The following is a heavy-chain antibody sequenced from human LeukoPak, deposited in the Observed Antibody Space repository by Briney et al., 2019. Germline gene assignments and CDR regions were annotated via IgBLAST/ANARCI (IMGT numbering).Heavy chain of an antibody. Sequence: RGSLRLSCAASELTFRNAWMSWVRQAPGKGLEWVGHIKSKTDGGTTDYAAPVKGRFTISRDDSKNTLFLQMNSLKTEDTAVYYCSRYIAAAGTAYWGQGALVTVSS. J-gene: IGHJ4*02. CDR1: ELTFRNAW. CDR2: IKSKTDGGTT. D-gene: IGHD6-13*01. V-gene: IGHV3-15*01. CDR3: SRYIAAAGTAY.